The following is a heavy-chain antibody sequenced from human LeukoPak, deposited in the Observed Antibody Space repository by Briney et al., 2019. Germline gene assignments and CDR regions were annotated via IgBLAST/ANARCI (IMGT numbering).Heavy chain of an antibody. CDR1: GYSISSGYY. J-gene: IGHJ4*02. D-gene: IGHD3-9*01. V-gene: IGHV4-38-2*01. Sequence: WETLSLTCAVSGYSISSGYYWGWIRQPPGKGLEWIGSIYHSGSTYYNPSLKSRVTISVDTSKNQFSLKLSSVTAADMAVYYCASLGGYDSLTVDYWGQGTLVTVSS. CDR3: ASLGGYDSLTVDY. CDR2: IYHSGST.